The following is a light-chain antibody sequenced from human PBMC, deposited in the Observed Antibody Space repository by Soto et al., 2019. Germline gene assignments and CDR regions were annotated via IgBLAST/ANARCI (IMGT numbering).Light chain of an antibody. Sequence: DIVFTQSPGTLSLSPGERATLSCRASQSVSSSYLAWYQQKPGQAPRLLIYGASGRATGIPERFGGCGSGTDFTLTISRXEPEDFAVYYCQQYGSSPRTFGQGTKVDIK. CDR2: GAS. CDR3: QQYGSSPRT. CDR1: QSVSSSY. J-gene: IGKJ1*01. V-gene: IGKV3-20*01.